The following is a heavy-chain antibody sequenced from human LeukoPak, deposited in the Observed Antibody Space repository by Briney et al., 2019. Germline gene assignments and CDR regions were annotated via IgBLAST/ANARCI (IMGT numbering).Heavy chain of an antibody. CDR3: ARDVGYDYVWGSYRYTGIGYFDY. CDR1: GFTFSSYA. D-gene: IGHD3-16*02. CDR2: ISYDGSNK. J-gene: IGHJ4*02. Sequence: GGSLRLSCAASGFTFSSYAMHWVRQAPGKGLEWVAVISYDGSNKYYADSVKGRFTISRDNSKNTLYLQMNSLRAEDTAVYYCARDVGYDYVWGSYRYTGIGYFDYWGQGTLVTVSS. V-gene: IGHV3-30-3*01.